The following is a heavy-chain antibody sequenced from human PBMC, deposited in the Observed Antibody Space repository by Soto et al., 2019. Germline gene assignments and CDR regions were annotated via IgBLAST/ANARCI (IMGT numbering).Heavy chain of an antibody. J-gene: IGHJ4*02. CDR2: IKEDGSEK. CDR3: ARGDYYDRRFDS. V-gene: IGHV3-7*03. Sequence: SGGSLRLSCAASGFSFSSSWMNWVRQAPGKGLEWVADIKEDGSEKYYVDSLKGRFTISRDNAKNSLYLQMNSLRAEDTAVYYCARGDYYDRRFDSWGQGTLVTVSS. D-gene: IGHD3-22*01. CDR1: GFSFSSSW.